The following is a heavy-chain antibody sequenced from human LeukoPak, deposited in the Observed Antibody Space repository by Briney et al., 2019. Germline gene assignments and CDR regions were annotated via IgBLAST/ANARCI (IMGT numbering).Heavy chain of an antibody. CDR2: IIPIFGTA. CDR3: ASDWKKGVVIVDHGY. CDR1: GGTFSSDA. D-gene: IGHD3-3*01. Sequence: SVKVSCKASGGTFSSDAISWVRQAPGQGLEWMGGIIPIFGTANYAQKFQGRVTITADESTSTAYMELSSLRSEDTAVYYCASDWKKGVVIVDHGYWGQGTLVTVSS. V-gene: IGHV1-69*13. J-gene: IGHJ4*02.